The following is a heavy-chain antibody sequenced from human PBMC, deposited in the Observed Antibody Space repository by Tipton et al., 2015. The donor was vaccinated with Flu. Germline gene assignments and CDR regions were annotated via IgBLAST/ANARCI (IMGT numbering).Heavy chain of an antibody. V-gene: IGHV4-34*01. D-gene: IGHD3-22*01. CDR1: GGSFSGYY. J-gene: IGHJ4*02. CDR2: INHSGST. Sequence: TLSLTCAVYGGSFSGYYWSWIRRPPGKGLEWIGEINHSGSTYYSPSLKSRVAISADTSNNQFSLRLSSVTAADTAMYYCTRSLRNSSGSPGYWGQGTLVTVPS. CDR3: TRSLRNSSGSPGY.